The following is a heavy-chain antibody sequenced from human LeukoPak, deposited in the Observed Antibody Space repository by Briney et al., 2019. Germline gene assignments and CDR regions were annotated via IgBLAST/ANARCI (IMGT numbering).Heavy chain of an antibody. V-gene: IGHV4-30-2*01. D-gene: IGHD1-1*01. CDR2: IYHSGST. CDR3: ARILRPELERSFDY. CDR1: GGSISSGGYS. Sequence: PSETLSLTCAVSGGSISSGGYSWSWIRQPPGKGLEWIGYIYHSGSTYYNPSLKSRVTISVDRSKNQFSLKLSSVTAADTAVYYCARILRPELERSFDYWGQGTLVTVSS. J-gene: IGHJ4*02.